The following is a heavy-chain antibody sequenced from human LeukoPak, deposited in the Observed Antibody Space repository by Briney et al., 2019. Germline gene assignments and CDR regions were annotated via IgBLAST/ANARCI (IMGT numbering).Heavy chain of an antibody. Sequence: GGSLRLSCAASGFTFSRHWMTWVRQAPGKGLEWVALISSDGYNKFYADSVKGRFTISRDDSKNMLYLQMNSLSAEDTAVYSCAKDSGNAGYSHWGQGTRVTVSS. CDR2: ISSDGYNK. CDR1: GFTFSRHW. J-gene: IGHJ4*02. V-gene: IGHV3-30*18. D-gene: IGHD3-9*01. CDR3: AKDSGNAGYSH.